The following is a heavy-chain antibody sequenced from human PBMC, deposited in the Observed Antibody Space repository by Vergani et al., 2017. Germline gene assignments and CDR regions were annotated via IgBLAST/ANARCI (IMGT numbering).Heavy chain of an antibody. J-gene: IGHJ3*02. CDR3: ARDSSRYCSSTSCYTPYDAFDI. CDR2: IYTSGST. CDR1: GGSISSYY. V-gene: IGHV4-4*07. D-gene: IGHD2-2*02. Sequence: QVQLQESGPGLVKPSETLSLTCTVSGGSISSYYWSWIRQPAGKGLEWIGRIYTSGSTNYNPSLKSRVTMSVDTSKNQFSLKLSSVTAADTAVYYCARDSSRYCSSTSCYTPYDAFDIWGQGTMVTVSS.